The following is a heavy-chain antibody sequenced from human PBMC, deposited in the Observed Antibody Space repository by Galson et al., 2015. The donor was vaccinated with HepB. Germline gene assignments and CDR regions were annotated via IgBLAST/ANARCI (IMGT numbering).Heavy chain of an antibody. CDR3: AKDEDIVVVPAAMDY. J-gene: IGHJ4*02. CDR1: GYTFSNYG. CDR2: ISGNNGDA. Sequence: SVKVSCKASGYTFSNYGISWVRQAPGQGLEWMGWISGNNGDANHAQTLQGRVIMTTDTSTSTAYMELRNLRSDDTAVYYCAKDEDIVVVPAAMDYWGQGTLVTVSS. V-gene: IGHV1-18*04. D-gene: IGHD2-2*01.